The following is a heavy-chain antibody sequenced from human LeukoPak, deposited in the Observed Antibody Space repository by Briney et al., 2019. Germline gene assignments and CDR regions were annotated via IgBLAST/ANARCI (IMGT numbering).Heavy chain of an antibody. Sequence: ASVKVSCKASGGTFSSYAISWVRQAPGQGLEWMGGIIPIFGTANYAQKFQGRVTITTDESTSTAYMELSSLRSEDTAMYYCARNPHGNYGWFDPWGQGTLVTVSS. V-gene: IGHV1-69*05. CDR2: IIPIFGTA. CDR3: ARNPHGNYGWFDP. D-gene: IGHD4-17*01. CDR1: GGTFSSYA. J-gene: IGHJ5*02.